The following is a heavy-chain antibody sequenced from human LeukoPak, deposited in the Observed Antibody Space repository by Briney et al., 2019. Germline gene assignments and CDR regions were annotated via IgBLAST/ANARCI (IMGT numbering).Heavy chain of an antibody. V-gene: IGHV4-59*01. CDR1: GGSISSYS. CDR2: IYYSGST. D-gene: IGHD3-10*01. J-gene: IGHJ6*02. CDR3: ARDPGYYGSGSYFERDYYYYGMDV. Sequence: SETLSLTCTVSGGSISSYSWSWIRQPPGKGLEWIGYIYYSGSTNYNPSLKSRVTISVDTSKNQFSLKLSSVTAADTAVYYCARDPGYYGSGSYFERDYYYYGMDVWGQGTTVTVSS.